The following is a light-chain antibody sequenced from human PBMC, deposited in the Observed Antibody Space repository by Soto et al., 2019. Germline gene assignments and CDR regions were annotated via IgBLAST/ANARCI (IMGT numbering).Light chain of an antibody. V-gene: IGKV1-27*01. CDR1: QGIRKY. Sequence: DIQMTQSPSSLSASIGDRVTITCRASQGIRKYLAWYQQKPGRVPQLLIFGASTLQSGVSSRFSGSGYETEFTLTISSLQPEDVATYFCQKYDSAPFTFGPGTKVNIK. J-gene: IGKJ3*01. CDR2: GAS. CDR3: QKYDSAPFT.